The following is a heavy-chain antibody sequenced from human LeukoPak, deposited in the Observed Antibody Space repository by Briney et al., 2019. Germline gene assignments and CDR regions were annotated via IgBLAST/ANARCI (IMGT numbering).Heavy chain of an antibody. D-gene: IGHD3-10*01. CDR2: IYPGDSDT. CDR3: ARLRSMVRGVIISSNWFDP. V-gene: IGHV5-51*01. CDR1: GYSFTSYW. J-gene: IGHJ5*02. Sequence: GESLKISCKGSGYSFTSYWIGWVRQMPGKGLEWMGIIYPGDSDTRYSPSLQGQVTISADKSISTAYLQWSSLKASDTAMYYCARLRSMVRGVIISSNWFDPWGQGTLVTVSS.